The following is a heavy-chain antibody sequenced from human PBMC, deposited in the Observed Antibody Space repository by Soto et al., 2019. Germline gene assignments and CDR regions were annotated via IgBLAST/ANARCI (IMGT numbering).Heavy chain of an antibody. J-gene: IGHJ6*02. Sequence: SVKVSCKASGCTFSSYAISWVRQAPGQGLEWMGGIIPIFGTANYAQKFQGRVTITADESTSTAYMELSSLRSEDTAVYYCARDSIKQWPNYYYYGMDVWGQGTTVTVSS. CDR3: ARDSIKQWPNYYYYGMDV. D-gene: IGHD6-19*01. CDR1: GCTFSSYA. V-gene: IGHV1-69*13. CDR2: IIPIFGTA.